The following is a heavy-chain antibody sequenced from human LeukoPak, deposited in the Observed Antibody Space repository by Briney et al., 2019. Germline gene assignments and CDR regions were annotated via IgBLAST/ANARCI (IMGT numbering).Heavy chain of an antibody. D-gene: IGHD1-20*01. Sequence: PGGSLRLSCAASVFTHSSYAISCLPHAPGKGRECVSAIAENSGTTYYAASVKGRSTISRDNSKNTLSLQLNSLRAEDTAVYYCAKEGLTGTTKFDYWGQGTLVTVSP. CDR1: VFTHSSYA. CDR2: IAENSGTT. CDR3: AKEGLTGTTKFDY. J-gene: IGHJ4*02. V-gene: IGHV3-23*01.